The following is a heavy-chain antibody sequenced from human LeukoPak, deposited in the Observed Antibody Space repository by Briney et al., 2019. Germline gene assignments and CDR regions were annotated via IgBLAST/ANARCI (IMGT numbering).Heavy chain of an antibody. Sequence: TGGSLRFSCAVSGLTFSSSWMDWVRQAPGKGLEWVASINPDGNKEYSADSVKGRFTISRDNAENSLYLQMNSLRVEDTAFYYCARDLAYSRLDYWGQGMLVTVSS. J-gene: IGHJ4*02. D-gene: IGHD5-18*01. V-gene: IGHV3-7*01. CDR2: INPDGNKE. CDR3: ARDLAYSRLDY. CDR1: GLTFSSSW.